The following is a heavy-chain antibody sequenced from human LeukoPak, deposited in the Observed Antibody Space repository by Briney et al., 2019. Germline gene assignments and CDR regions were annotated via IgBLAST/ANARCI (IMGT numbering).Heavy chain of an antibody. CDR3: AREGSSASGQDWYAFDI. J-gene: IGHJ3*02. CDR1: GFTFRDYY. CDR2: MYFNSGAT. D-gene: IGHD5-12*01. V-gene: IGHV1-2*02. Sequence: ASVRVSCKASGFTFRDYYVPWVRQVPGQGLEWVGWMYFNSGATRYAPKFQGRVTLTGDTSINTVYMELVSLGSDDTAMYYCAREGSSASGQDWYAFDIWGQETMVTVSS.